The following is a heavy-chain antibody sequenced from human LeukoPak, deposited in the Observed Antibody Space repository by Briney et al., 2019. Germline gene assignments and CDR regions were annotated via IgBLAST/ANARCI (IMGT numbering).Heavy chain of an antibody. V-gene: IGHV3-33*01. CDR2: IWYDDSRK. Sequence: GGSLRLSCAASGYTFTAYGMHWVRQAPGKGLEWVAVIWYDDSRKFYGDSVKGRFTVSRGISKNTLYLEMNSLRAEDTAVYYCSRDGGAGLDYWGQGTLVTVSS. CDR1: GYTFTAYG. CDR3: SRDGGAGLDY. J-gene: IGHJ4*02. D-gene: IGHD2-15*01.